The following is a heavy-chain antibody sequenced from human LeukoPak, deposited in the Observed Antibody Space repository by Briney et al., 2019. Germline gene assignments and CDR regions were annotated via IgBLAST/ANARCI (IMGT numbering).Heavy chain of an antibody. CDR2: INPNSGGT. D-gene: IGHD5-24*01. V-gene: IGHV1-2*02. CDR3: ARGEDGYNHLVDY. J-gene: IGHJ4*02. CDR1: GYTFTGYY. Sequence: SSVKVSCKASGYTFTGYYMNWVQQAPGQGLEWMGWINPNSGGTNYAQKFQARVTMTRDTSISTAYMELSRLRSDDTAVYYCARGEDGYNHLVDYWGQGTLVTVSS.